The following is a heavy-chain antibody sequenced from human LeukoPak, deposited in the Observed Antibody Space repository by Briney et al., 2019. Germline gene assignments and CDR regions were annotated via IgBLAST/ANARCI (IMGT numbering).Heavy chain of an antibody. CDR3: ARRGYCSGGSCHTYDY. J-gene: IGHJ4*02. CDR1: GGSISSSSYY. Sequence: SETLSLTCTVSGGSISSSSYYWGWIRQPPGKGLEWIVSIYYSGSTYYNPSLKSRVTISVDTSKNQFSLKLSSVTAADTAVYYCARRGYCSGGSCHTYDYWGQETLVTVSS. CDR2: IYYSGST. V-gene: IGHV4-39*01. D-gene: IGHD2-15*01.